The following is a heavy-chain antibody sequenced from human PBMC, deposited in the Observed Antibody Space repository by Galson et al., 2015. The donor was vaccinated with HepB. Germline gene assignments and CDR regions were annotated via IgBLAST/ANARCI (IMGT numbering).Heavy chain of an antibody. D-gene: IGHD1-1*01. V-gene: IGHV3-30*02. CDR2: IRYDGSNK. J-gene: IGHJ6*02. CDR1: GFTFSSYG. Sequence: SLRLSCAASGFTFSSYGMHWVRQAPGKGLEWVAFIRYDGSNKYYADSVKGRFTISRDNSKNTLYLQMNSLRAEDTAVYYCAKDILVRYYYYGMDVWGQGTTVTVSS. CDR3: AKDILVRYYYYGMDV.